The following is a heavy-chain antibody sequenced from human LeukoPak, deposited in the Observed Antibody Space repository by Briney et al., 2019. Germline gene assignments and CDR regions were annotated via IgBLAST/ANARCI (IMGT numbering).Heavy chain of an antibody. J-gene: IGHJ5*02. CDR1: GYTFTGYY. Sequence: ASVKVSCKASGYTFTGYYMHCVRQAPGQGLEWMGWINPNSGGTNYAQKFQGRVTMTRDTSISTAYMELSRLRSDDTAVYYCARDLPSTVAMGWFDPWGQGTLVTVSS. CDR2: INPNSGGT. V-gene: IGHV1-2*02. D-gene: IGHD6-19*01. CDR3: ARDLPSTVAMGWFDP.